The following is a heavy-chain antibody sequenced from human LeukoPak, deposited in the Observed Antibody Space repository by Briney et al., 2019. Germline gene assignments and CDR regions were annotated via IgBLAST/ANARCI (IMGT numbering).Heavy chain of an antibody. CDR2: ISGSGSRK. CDR1: GFTFSSYA. CDR3: AKNYNWHDGHFDY. D-gene: IGHD1-1*01. Sequence: GGSLRLSCXASGFTFSSYAMSWVRQAPGKGLEWVSGISGSGSRKYYADSVKGRFTISRDNSKNTVYLQMNSLRAEDTAVYYCAKNYNWHDGHFDYWGQGTLVTVSS. V-gene: IGHV3-23*01. J-gene: IGHJ4*02.